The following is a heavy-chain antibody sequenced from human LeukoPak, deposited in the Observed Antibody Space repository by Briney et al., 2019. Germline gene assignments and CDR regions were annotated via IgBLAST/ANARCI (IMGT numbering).Heavy chain of an antibody. V-gene: IGHV3-66*01. CDR1: GFTVSNNY. D-gene: IGHD6-19*01. Sequence: GGSLRLSCAASGFTVSNNYMSWVRQAPGKGLEWVSVTYSGGSTYYADSVKGRFTISRDNSKNTLYLQMNSLRAEDTAVYYCAREYSSGWYKSPYAYYYGMDVWGQGTTVTVSS. CDR3: AREYSSGWYKSPYAYYYGMDV. J-gene: IGHJ6*02. CDR2: TYSGGST.